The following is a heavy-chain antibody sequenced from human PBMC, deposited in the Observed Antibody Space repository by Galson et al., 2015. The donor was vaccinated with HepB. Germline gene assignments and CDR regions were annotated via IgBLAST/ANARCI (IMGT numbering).Heavy chain of an antibody. CDR1: GYSFTSYW. D-gene: IGHD3-16*01. V-gene: IGHV5-51*03. Sequence: QSGAEVKKPGESLKISCKGSGYSFTSYWIGWVRQMSGKGLEWMGIIYPGDSDTRYSPSFQGQVTISADKSISTAYLQWSSLKASDTAMYYCARPPSYDYVWGSFGDYWGQGTLVTVSS. J-gene: IGHJ4*02. CDR2: IYPGDSDT. CDR3: ARPPSYDYVWGSFGDY.